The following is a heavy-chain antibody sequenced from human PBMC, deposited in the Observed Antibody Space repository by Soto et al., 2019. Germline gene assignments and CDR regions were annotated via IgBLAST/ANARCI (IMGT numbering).Heavy chain of an antibody. J-gene: IGHJ3*01. V-gene: IGHV2-5*02. Sequence: QITLKESGPALVKPTQTLTLTCTFSGFSLSSSDMAVGWIRQPPGKALEWLALIYWADDKRYSPSVKNRLTITKDTSKSQVVLMMTNMDPVDTGTYYCAHFSASIRSPVEALDVWGQGTTVSVSS. CDR3: AHFSASIRSPVEALDV. D-gene: IGHD5-12*01. CDR2: IYWADDK. CDR1: GFSLSSSDMA.